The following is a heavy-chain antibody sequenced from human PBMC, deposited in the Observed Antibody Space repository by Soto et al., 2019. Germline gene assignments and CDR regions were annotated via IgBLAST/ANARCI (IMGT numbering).Heavy chain of an antibody. CDR3: AREYDFSCGRVGIEV. J-gene: IGHJ6*02. D-gene: IGHD3-3*01. CDR2: ISISSSYI. Sequence: PWGSLRLSCAASGFTFSTYNMNWVRQAPGKGLEWVSSISISSSYIYYADSVKGRFTISRDNAKNSLYLQMNSLRAEDTAVYYCAREYDFSCGRVGIEVWGHGNTV. CDR1: GFTFSTYN. V-gene: IGHV3-21*01.